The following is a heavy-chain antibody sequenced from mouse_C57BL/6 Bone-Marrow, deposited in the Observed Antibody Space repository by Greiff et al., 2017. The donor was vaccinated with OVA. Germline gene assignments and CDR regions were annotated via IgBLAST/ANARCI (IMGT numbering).Heavy chain of an antibody. D-gene: IGHD1-1*01. CDR1: GFTFSNYW. V-gene: IGHV6-3*01. CDR3: TGGGSNLYYYAMDY. J-gene: IGHJ4*01. CDR2: IRLKSDNYAT. Sequence: EVKLVESGGGLVQPGGSMKLSCVASGFTFSNYWMNWVRQSPEKGLEWVAQIRLKSDNYATHYAESVKGRFTISRDDSKSSVYLQMNNLRAEDTGIYYCTGGGSNLYYYAMDYWGQGTSVTVSS.